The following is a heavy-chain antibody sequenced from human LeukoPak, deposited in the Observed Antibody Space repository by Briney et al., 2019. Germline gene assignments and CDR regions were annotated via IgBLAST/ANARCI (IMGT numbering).Heavy chain of an antibody. J-gene: IGHJ4*02. V-gene: IGHV4-34*01. Sequence: PSETLSLTCAVYGGSFSGYYWSWIRQPPGKGLEWIGEINHSGSTNYNPSLKGRVTISVDTSKNQFSLKLSSVTAADTAVYYCARNARGEGSGSYWDWGQGTLVTVSS. CDR3: ARNARGEGSGSYWD. D-gene: IGHD3-10*01. CDR1: GGSFSGYY. CDR2: INHSGST.